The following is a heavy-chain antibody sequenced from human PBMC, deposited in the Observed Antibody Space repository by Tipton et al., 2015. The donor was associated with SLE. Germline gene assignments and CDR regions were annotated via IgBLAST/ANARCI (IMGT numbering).Heavy chain of an antibody. V-gene: IGHV4-59*01. J-gene: IGHJ5*02. Sequence: TLSLTCAVYGGSFSGYYWGWIRQPPGKGLEWIGSIYYSGSTNYNPSLKSRVTISVDTSKNQFSLKLSSVTAADTAVYYCARGAVLIQDNSWFDPWGQGTLVTVSS. CDR1: GGSFSGYY. D-gene: IGHD2-21*01. CDR3: ARGAVLIQDNSWFDP. CDR2: IYYSGST.